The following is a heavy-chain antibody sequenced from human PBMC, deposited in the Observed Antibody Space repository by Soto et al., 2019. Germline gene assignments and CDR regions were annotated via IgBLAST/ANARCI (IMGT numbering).Heavy chain of an antibody. D-gene: IGHD3-10*01. CDR2: TYYRSKWYN. V-gene: IGHV6-1*01. Sequence: QTLSLTCAISGDSVSGNSAAWNWIRQSPSRGLEWLGRTYYRSKWYNDYAVSVKSRITISLDTSKNQFSLRLTSVTAADTAVYYCARGEVRGLIATGLDYWGQGALVTVSS. CDR3: ARGEVRGLIATGLDY. CDR1: GDSVSGNSAA. J-gene: IGHJ4*02.